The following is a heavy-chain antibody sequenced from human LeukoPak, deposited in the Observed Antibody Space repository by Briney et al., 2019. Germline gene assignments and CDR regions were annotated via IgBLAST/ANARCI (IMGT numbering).Heavy chain of an antibody. D-gene: IGHD3-9*01. V-gene: IGHV3-48*01. Sequence: GGSLRLSCAASGFTFSSYSMNWVRQAPGKGLEWVSYISSSSSTIYYADSVKGRFTISRDNAKNSLYLQMNSLRAEDTAVYYCARVPPLMKYYDILTGYYPPDYWGQGTLVTVSS. CDR3: ARVPPLMKYYDILTGYYPPDY. J-gene: IGHJ4*02. CDR2: ISSSSSTI. CDR1: GFTFSSYS.